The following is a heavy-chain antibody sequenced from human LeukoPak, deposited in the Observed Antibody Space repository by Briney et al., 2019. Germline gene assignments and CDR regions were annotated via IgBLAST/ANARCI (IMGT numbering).Heavy chain of an antibody. CDR2: IYYSGST. CDR3: ARDYGGPDY. D-gene: IGHD4-23*01. CDR1: GGSISSYY. J-gene: IGHJ4*02. V-gene: IGHV4-59*12. Sequence: SETLSLTCTVSGGSISSYYWSWIRQPPGKGLEWIGYIYYSGSTNYNPSLKSRVTISVDTSKNQFSLKLSSVTAADTAVYYCARDYGGPDYWGQGTLVTVSS.